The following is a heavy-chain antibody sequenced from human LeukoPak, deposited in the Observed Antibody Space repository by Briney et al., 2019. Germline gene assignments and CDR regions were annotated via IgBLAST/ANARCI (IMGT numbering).Heavy chain of an antibody. J-gene: IGHJ5*02. CDR2: IYHSGST. Sequence: PSETLSLTCAVSGGSISSGGYSWSWIRQPPGKGLEWIGYIYHSGSTYYNPSLKSRVTISVDRSKNQFSLKLSSVTAADTAVYYCARFDGLLYSRIDPWGQGTLVTVSS. CDR3: ARFDGLLYSRIDP. D-gene: IGHD2-2*02. CDR1: GGSISSGGYS. V-gene: IGHV4-30-2*01.